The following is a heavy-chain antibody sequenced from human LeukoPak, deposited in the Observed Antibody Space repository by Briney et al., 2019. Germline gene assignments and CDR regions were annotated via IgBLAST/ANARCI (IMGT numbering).Heavy chain of an antibody. V-gene: IGHV5-10-1*01. CDR2: IDPSDSYT. Sequence: GESLRISCKGSGYSFTSYWISWVRQMPGKGLEWMGRIDPSDSYTNYSPSFQGHVTISADKSISTAYLQWSSLKASDTAMYYCARLRPPHYYGSGSYYPLDYWGQGTLVTVSS. CDR1: GYSFTSYW. CDR3: ARLRPPHYYGSGSYYPLDY. D-gene: IGHD3-10*01. J-gene: IGHJ4*02.